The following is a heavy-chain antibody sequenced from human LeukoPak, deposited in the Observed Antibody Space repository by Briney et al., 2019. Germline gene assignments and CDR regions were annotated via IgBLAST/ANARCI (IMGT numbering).Heavy chain of an antibody. Sequence: GGSLRLSCAASGFTFSSYSMNWVRQAPGKGLEWVSSISSSSSYIYYADSAKGRFTISRDNAKNSLYLQMNSLRAEDTAVYYCARGRNNWFDPWGQGTLVTVSS. V-gene: IGHV3-21*01. CDR1: GFTFSSYS. CDR2: ISSSSSYI. CDR3: ARGRNNWFDP. J-gene: IGHJ5*02.